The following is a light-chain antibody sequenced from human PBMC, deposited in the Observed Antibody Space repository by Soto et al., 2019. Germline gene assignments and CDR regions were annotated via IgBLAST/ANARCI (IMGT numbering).Light chain of an antibody. J-gene: IGKJ4*01. V-gene: IGKV3-11*01. Sequence: EIVLTQSPATLSLSPGERATLSCRASQSVSSYLAWYQQKPGQAPRLLIYDAANRAPGIPARFSGRGAGTDFNLSISSLEPEGFAVYFCQQRSNWLTFGEGTKVAFK. CDR3: QQRSNWLT. CDR2: DAA. CDR1: QSVSSY.